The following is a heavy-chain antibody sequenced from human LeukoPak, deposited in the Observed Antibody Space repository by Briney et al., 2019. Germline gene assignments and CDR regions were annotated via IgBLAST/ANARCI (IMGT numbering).Heavy chain of an antibody. V-gene: IGHV1-8*01. Sequence: ASVKVSCKASGYSFNNYDINWVRQAAGQGPEWMGRLDPHSGDTDYAQKFRGRVIMTKNTSINTAYLEFSGLISEDTAVYYCARSRRGYYMDVWGRGTTVTVSS. J-gene: IGHJ6*03. CDR3: ARSRRGYYMDV. CDR2: LDPHSGDT. CDR1: GYSFNNYD.